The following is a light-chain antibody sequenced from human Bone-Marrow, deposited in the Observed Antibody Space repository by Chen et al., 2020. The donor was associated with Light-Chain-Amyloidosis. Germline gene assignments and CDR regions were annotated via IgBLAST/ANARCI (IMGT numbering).Light chain of an antibody. J-gene: IGKJ2*01. CDR3: QQYYSTPYT. V-gene: IGKV4-1*01. CDR1: ESLLYRSNNKNY. CDR2: WAS. Sequence: DIVMTQSPDSLAVSLGERATINCKSSESLLYRSNNKNYLGWNQQKPGQSPKLLMYWASTRESGVPDRFSGSGSGTDFTLTISSLQAEDVAVYYCQQYYSTPYTFDQGTKLEIQ.